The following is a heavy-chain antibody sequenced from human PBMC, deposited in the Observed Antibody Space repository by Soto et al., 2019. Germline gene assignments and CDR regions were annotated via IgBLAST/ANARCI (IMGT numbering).Heavy chain of an antibody. V-gene: IGHV4-61*01. CDR2: IYYTGST. J-gene: IGHJ5*02. CDR1: GSSVSSASYH. CDR3: ARRVGATPPIT. D-gene: IGHD1-26*01. Sequence: ASETLSLTCTVSGSSVSSASYHWVWIRQPPGKGLQWIGNIYYTGSTNYNPSLKSRVTISVDTSKNQFSLKLNSVTAADTAVYYCARRVGATPPITWGQGTLVTVSS.